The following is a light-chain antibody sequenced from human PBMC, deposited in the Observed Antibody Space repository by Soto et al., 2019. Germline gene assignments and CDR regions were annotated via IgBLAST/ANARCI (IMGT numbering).Light chain of an antibody. J-gene: IGKJ5*01. CDR3: QQYHWAPDT. CDR2: GAS. V-gene: IGKV3-20*01. Sequence: EVVLTQSPGTLSLSPGERATLSCRASQSVSSTYLAWYQQRPGQAPRLVIYGASNRAAGIPDRFSGCGSGTDFTLTVSRLEPEDFAMYYCQQYHWAPDTFGQGTRLEIK. CDR1: QSVSSTY.